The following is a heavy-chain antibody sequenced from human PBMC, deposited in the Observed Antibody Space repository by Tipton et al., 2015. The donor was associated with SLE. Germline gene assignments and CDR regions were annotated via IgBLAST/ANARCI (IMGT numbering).Heavy chain of an antibody. CDR2: IYYTGTTT. CDR3: ARLHGYSYGLNWFDP. Sequence: TLSLTCTVSGGSVSSSSKYWAWIRQPPGKGLVWIGSIYYTGTTTYYNSFLKSRVTMSVDTSKNQFSLRLTSVIAADTAVCYCARLHGYSYGLNWFDPWGQGTLISVSS. V-gene: IGHV4-39*07. J-gene: IGHJ5*02. D-gene: IGHD5-18*01. CDR1: GGSVSSSSKY.